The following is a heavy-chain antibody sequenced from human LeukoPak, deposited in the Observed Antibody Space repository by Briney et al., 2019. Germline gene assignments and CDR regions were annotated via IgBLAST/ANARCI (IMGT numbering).Heavy chain of an antibody. J-gene: IGHJ4*02. CDR3: ARGRYCSGGSCSDY. Sequence: SETLSLTCTVSGYSINSGYYWGWVRQPPGKRLDWIGSIHYSGSTYYNPSLKSRVTISVDTSKNQFSLKLSSVTAADTAVYYCARGRYCSGGSCSDYWGQGTLVTVSS. CDR1: GYSINSGYY. CDR2: IHYSGST. D-gene: IGHD2-15*01. V-gene: IGHV4-38-2*02.